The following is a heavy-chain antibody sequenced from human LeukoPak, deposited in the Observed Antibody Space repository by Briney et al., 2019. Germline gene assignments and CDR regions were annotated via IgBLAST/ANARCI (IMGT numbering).Heavy chain of an antibody. J-gene: IGHJ4*02. CDR1: GGSISSGDYN. Sequence: SETLSLTCTVSGGSISSGDYNWSWIRQPPGKGLEWIGYIYYSGSTYYNPSLKSRVTISVDTSKNQFSPKLSSVTAADTAVYYCARVQGSGYYFDYWGQGTLVTVSS. CDR3: ARVQGSGYYFDY. D-gene: IGHD3-22*01. CDR2: IYYSGST. V-gene: IGHV4-30-4*01.